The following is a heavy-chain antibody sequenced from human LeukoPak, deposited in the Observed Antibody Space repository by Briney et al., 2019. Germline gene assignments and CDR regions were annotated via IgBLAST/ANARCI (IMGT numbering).Heavy chain of an antibody. V-gene: IGHV1-2*02. CDR1: GHTFTDYN. CDR3: YYDKNWFDP. Sequence: ASVKVSCKSSGHTFTDYNIHWVRQAPGQGLEWMGIINPSGGSTSYAQKFQGRVTMTRDTSISTAYMELSRLRSDDTAVYYCYYDKNWFDPWGQGTLVTVSS. D-gene: IGHD3-22*01. CDR2: INPSGGST. J-gene: IGHJ5*02.